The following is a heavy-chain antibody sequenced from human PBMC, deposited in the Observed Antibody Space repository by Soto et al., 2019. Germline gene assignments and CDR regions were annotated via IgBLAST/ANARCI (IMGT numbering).Heavy chain of an antibody. J-gene: IGHJ4*02. CDR3: ARDEGGPERYRQLWKQLVNYFDY. CDR2: ISYDGSNK. V-gene: IGHV3-30-3*01. CDR1: GFTFSSYA. Sequence: QVQLVESGGGVVQPGRSLRLSCAASGFTFSSYAMHWVRQAPGKGLEWVAVISYDGSNKYYADSVKGRFTISRDNSKNTLYLQMNSLRAEDTAVYYCARDEGGPERYRQLWKQLVNYFDYWGQGTLVTVSS. D-gene: IGHD6-6*01.